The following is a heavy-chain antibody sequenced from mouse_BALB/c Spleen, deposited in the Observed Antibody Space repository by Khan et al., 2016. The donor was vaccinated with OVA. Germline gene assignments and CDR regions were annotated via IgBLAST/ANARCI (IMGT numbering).Heavy chain of an antibody. V-gene: IGHV3-2*02. CDR1: GYSITSGYG. D-gene: IGHD3-3*01. J-gene: IGHJ2*01. Sequence: EVQLQESGPGLVKPSQSLSLTRTVTGYSITSGYGWNWLRQLPGNKLEWMGYISYSGSTNSNPSFKSRISITLDTSKNQFFLQLNSVTTEDTATYYCARTSRIKYWGQGTTLTVSS. CDR2: ISYSGST. CDR3: ARTSRIKY.